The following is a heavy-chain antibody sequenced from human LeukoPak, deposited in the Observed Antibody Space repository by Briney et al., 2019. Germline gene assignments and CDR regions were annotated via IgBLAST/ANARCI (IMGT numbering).Heavy chain of an antibody. CDR2: ISSSSSYI. Sequence: PGGSLRLSCAASGFTFSSYTMNWVRQAPGKGLEWVSSISSSSSYIYYADSVKGRLTISRDNAKNSLYLQMNSLRAEDTAVYYCARDPTPRYCSGGSCYTHYGMDVWGQGTTVTVPS. D-gene: IGHD2-15*01. CDR3: ARDPTPRYCSGGSCYTHYGMDV. CDR1: GFTFSSYT. J-gene: IGHJ6*02. V-gene: IGHV3-21*01.